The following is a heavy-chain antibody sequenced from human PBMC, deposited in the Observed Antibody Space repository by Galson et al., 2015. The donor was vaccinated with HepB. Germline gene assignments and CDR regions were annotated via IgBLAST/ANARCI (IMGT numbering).Heavy chain of an antibody. Sequence: SETLSLTCTVSGGSISSYYWSRIRQPPGKGLEWIGYIYYSGSTNYNPSLKSRVTISVDTSKNQFSLKLSSVTAADTAVYYCARHTPFGGVIVTGFDYWGQGTLVTVSS. J-gene: IGHJ4*02. V-gene: IGHV4-59*08. CDR2: IYYSGST. D-gene: IGHD3-16*02. CDR3: ARHTPFGGVIVTGFDY. CDR1: GGSISSYY.